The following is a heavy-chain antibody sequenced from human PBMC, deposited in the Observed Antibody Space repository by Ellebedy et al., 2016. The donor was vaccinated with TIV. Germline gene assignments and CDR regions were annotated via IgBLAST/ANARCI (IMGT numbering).Heavy chain of an antibody. J-gene: IGHJ4*02. Sequence: GGSLRLXXQGSGYTFTSNWITWVRQTPGKGLEWMGRIDPSDSDTNYSPSLQGHVTMSVDKSIRTAYLQWSSLKASDTAMYYCARHELGENAAFDSWGPGTRVIVSS. D-gene: IGHD7-27*01. V-gene: IGHV5-10-1*01. CDR3: ARHELGENAAFDS. CDR1: GYTFTSNW. CDR2: IDPSDSDT.